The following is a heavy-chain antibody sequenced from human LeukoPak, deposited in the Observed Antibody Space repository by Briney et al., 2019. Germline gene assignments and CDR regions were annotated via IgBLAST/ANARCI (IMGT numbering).Heavy chain of an antibody. CDR2: INTNTGNP. J-gene: IGHJ5*02. V-gene: IGHV7-4-1*02. CDR1: GGTFSSYA. D-gene: IGHD2-2*01. Sequence: VASVKVSCKASGGTFSSYAISWVRQAPGQGLEWMGWINTNTGNPTYAQGFTGRFVFSLDTSVSTAYLQISSLKAEDTAVYYCARVLPYCSSTSCYVPSGNNWFDPWGQGTLVTVSS. CDR3: ARVLPYCSSTSCYVPSGNNWFDP.